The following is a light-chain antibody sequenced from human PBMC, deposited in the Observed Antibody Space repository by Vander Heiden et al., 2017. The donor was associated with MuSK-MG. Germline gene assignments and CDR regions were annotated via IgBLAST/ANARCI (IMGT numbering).Light chain of an antibody. CDR1: QSVGRNF. J-gene: IGKJ2*01. V-gene: IGKV3-20*01. Sequence: EIVLTQSPGTLSLSPGESATLSCRASQSVGRNFLAWYQQKPGQAPRLLIYEASSRATGIPDRFSGSGSGTDFTLTISRLEPEDFAVYYCQQYGTAPYTFGRGTKLEIK. CDR3: QQYGTAPYT. CDR2: EAS.